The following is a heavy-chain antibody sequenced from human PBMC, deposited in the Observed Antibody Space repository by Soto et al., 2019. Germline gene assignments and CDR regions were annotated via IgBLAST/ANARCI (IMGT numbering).Heavy chain of an antibody. D-gene: IGHD5-12*01. CDR1: GYTFTSYD. CDR3: AREWRTTKYGGYGHYYYGMDV. V-gene: IGHV1-8*01. J-gene: IGHJ6*02. CDR2: MNPNSGNT. Sequence: VASVKVSCKASGYTFTSYDINWVRQATGQGLEWMGWMNPNSGNTGYAQKFQGRVTMTRNTSISTAYMELSSLRSEDTAVYYCAREWRTTKYGGYGHYYYGMDVWGQGTTVTVSS.